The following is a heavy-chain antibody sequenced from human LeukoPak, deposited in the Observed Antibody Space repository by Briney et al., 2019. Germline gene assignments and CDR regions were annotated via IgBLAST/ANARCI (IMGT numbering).Heavy chain of an antibody. Sequence: SETLSLTCTVSGDSISSYYWSWIRQPPGKGLEWIGYIYYSGSINHNPSLKSRVTISVDTSKKQFSLKLSSVTAADTAVFYCAGGRSAYDPFDYWGHGTLVTVSS. V-gene: IGHV4-59*01. J-gene: IGHJ4*01. CDR3: AGGRSAYDPFDY. D-gene: IGHD5-12*01. CDR2: IYYSGSI. CDR1: GDSISSYY.